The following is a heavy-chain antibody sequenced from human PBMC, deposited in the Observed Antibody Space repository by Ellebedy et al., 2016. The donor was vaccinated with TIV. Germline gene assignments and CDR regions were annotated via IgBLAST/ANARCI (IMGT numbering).Heavy chain of an antibody. Sequence: GGSLRLSCAASGFTFSSYWMHWVRQAPGKGLVWVSRINNDGSSTSYADSVKGRFTISRDNAKNSLYLQMNSLRAEDTAVYYCARTGYSYGKGPYYYGMDVWGQGTTVTVSS. J-gene: IGHJ6*02. CDR2: INNDGSST. V-gene: IGHV3-74*01. CDR3: ARTGYSYGKGPYYYGMDV. CDR1: GFTFSSYW. D-gene: IGHD5-18*01.